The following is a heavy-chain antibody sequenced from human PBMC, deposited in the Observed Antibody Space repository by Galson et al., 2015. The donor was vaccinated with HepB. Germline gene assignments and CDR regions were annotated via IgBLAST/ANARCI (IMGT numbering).Heavy chain of an antibody. CDR1: GGTFSSYA. CDR3: ARGEYYSGVYYSGGPYYFGMDV. CDR2: IIPIFGTT. Sequence: SVKVSCKASGGTFSSYAINWVRQAPGQGLEWVGEIIPIFGTTNYAQNVKGRVTLTPDESTNTAYMELSILRSEDTAEYYCARGEYYSGVYYSGGPYYFGMDVWGQGTTVTVS. V-gene: IGHV1-69*13. J-gene: IGHJ6*02. D-gene: IGHD3-22*01.